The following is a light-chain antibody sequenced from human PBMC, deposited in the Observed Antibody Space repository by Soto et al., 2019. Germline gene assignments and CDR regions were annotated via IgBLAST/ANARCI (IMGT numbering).Light chain of an antibody. CDR3: QIWGTGTLRV. J-gene: IGLJ3*02. CDR2: IDSDGSY. V-gene: IGLV4-69*01. CDR1: SGHSNYA. Sequence: QLVLTQSPSASASLGASVRLTCTLNSGHSNYAIAWHQQQPGRGHRWLMKIDSDGSYSKGDGIPDRFSGSSSGAERYLTISSLQSEDESEYYGQIWGTGTLRVFGGGTKLTVL.